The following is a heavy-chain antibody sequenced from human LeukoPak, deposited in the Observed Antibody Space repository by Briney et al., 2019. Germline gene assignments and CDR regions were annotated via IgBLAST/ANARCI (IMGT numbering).Heavy chain of an antibody. V-gene: IGHV4-4*07. CDR3: ASLIENDYVWGSYRYTSEYFQH. Sequence: SETLSLTCTVSGGSISSYYWSWIRQPAGKGLEWIGRIYTSGSTNYNPSLKSRVTMSVDTSKNQFSLKLSSVTAADTAVYYCASLIENDYVWGSYRYTSEYFQHWGQGTLVTVSS. D-gene: IGHD3-16*02. CDR1: GGSISSYY. J-gene: IGHJ1*01. CDR2: IYTSGST.